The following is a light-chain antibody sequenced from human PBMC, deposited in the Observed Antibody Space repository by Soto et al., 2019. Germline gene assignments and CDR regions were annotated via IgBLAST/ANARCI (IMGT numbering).Light chain of an antibody. Sequence: DIQLTQSPSFLSAAVGHRVTITCRASQGINSHLAWYQQKPGQAPKLLMYGASTLQSGVPSRFSGSGSGTDFTLTISSLQTEDFATYYCQQFANYPRTLGPGTKVDIK. J-gene: IGKJ3*01. CDR2: GAS. CDR1: QGINSH. V-gene: IGKV1-9*01. CDR3: QQFANYPRT.